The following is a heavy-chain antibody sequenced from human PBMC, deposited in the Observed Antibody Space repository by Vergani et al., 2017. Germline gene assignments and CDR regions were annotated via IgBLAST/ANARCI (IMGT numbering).Heavy chain of an antibody. D-gene: IGHD3-22*01. CDR3: AKDREYYYDSSGYSFDY. CDR2: ISYDGSNK. Sequence: QVQLVESGGGVVQPGRSLRLSCAASGFTFSSYAMHWVRQAPGKGLEWVAVISYDGSNKYYADSVKGRFTISRDNSKNTLYLQMNSLRAEDTAVYYCAKDREYYYDSSGYSFDYWGQGTLVTVSS. CDR1: GFTFSSYA. J-gene: IGHJ4*02. V-gene: IGHV3-30*04.